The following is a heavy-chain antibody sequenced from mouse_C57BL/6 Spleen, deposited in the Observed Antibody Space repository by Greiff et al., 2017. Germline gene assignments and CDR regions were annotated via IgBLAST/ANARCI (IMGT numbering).Heavy chain of an antibody. V-gene: IGHV1-82*01. Sequence: QVQLQQSGPELVKPGASVKISCKASGYAFSSSWMNWVKQRPGKGLEWIGRIYPGDGDTNYNGKFKGKATLTADKSYRTAYMHISSLTSEASAVTVMSREARYYAMDDWGKGTSVTVSS. CDR1: GYAFSSSW. J-gene: IGHJ4*01. CDR3: SREARYYAMDD. CDR2: IYPGDGDT.